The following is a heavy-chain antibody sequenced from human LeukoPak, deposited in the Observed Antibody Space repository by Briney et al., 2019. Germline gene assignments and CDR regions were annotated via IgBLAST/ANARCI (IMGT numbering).Heavy chain of an antibody. V-gene: IGHV3-15*01. J-gene: IGHJ3*02. CDR3: TTRITMIVVVDDAFDI. CDR2: IKSKTDGGTT. CDR1: GFTFSNAW. Sequence: GGSLRLSCAASGFTFSNAWMSWVRQAPGKGLEWVGRIKSKTDGGTTDYAAPVKGRFTISRDDSKNTLYLQMNSLKTEDTAVYYCTTRITMIVVVDDAFDIWGQGTMVTVSS. D-gene: IGHD3-22*01.